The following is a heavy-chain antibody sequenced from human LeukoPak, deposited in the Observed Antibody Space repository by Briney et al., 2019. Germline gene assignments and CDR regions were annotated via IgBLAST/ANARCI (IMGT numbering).Heavy chain of an antibody. CDR2: INHSGST. CDR3: ARSSFYYYGSGTTYYYLDV. Sequence: SETLSLTCAVYGGSFSGYYWSWIRQPPGKGLEWIGEINHSGSTNYSPSLKGRVTISVDTSKNQFSLTLSSVTAADTAVYYCARSSFYYYGSGTTYYYLDVWGKGTSVTISS. V-gene: IGHV4-34*01. D-gene: IGHD3-10*01. CDR1: GGSFSGYY. J-gene: IGHJ6*03.